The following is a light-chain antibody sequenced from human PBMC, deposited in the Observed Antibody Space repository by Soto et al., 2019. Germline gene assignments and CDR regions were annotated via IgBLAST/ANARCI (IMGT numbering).Light chain of an antibody. CDR1: QRVSSSY. V-gene: IGKV3-20*01. CDR3: QQYGSSPRT. Sequence: EIVLTQSPGSLSLSPGERDTLSCRASQRVSSSYLAWYQQKPGQAPRLLIYGASSRATGIPDRFSGSGSGTDFTLTISILEPEDFAVYYCQQYGSSPRTFGQGTKLEIK. J-gene: IGKJ2*01. CDR2: GAS.